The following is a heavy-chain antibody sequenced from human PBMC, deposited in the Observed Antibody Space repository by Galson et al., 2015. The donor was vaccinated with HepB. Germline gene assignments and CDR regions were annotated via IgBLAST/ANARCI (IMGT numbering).Heavy chain of an antibody. CDR2: IYPGDSDT. CDR3: ATGDLYSSSSLGKEYYYGMDV. D-gene: IGHD6-6*01. J-gene: IGHJ6*02. V-gene: IGHV5-51*01. CDR1: GYSFTSYW. Sequence: SGAEVKKPGESLKISCKGSGYSFTSYWIGWVRQMPGKGLEWMGIIYPGDSDTRYSPSFQGQVTISADKSISTAYLQWSSLKASDTAMYYCATGDLYSSSSLGKEYYYGMDVWGQGTTVTVSS.